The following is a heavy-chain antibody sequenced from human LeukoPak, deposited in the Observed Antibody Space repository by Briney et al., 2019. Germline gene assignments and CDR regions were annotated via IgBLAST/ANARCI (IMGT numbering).Heavy chain of an antibody. Sequence: GGSLRLSCAASGFTFSSYSMNWVRQAPGKGLEWVSSISSSSSTIYYADSVKGRFTISRDNAKNSLYLQLNSLRAEDTAVYYCASFYCSGGSCYQYFSYYYMDVWGKGTTVTISS. CDR1: GFTFSSYS. CDR2: ISSSSSTI. D-gene: IGHD2-15*01. CDR3: ASFYCSGGSCYQYFSYYYMDV. V-gene: IGHV3-48*01. J-gene: IGHJ6*03.